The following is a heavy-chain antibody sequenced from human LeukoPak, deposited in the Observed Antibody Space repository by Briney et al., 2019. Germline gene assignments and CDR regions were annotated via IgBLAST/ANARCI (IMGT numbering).Heavy chain of an antibody. CDR3: ARTDLGFWSGYYTRYYFDY. CDR1: GGSISSNSYS. V-gene: IGHV4-39*01. J-gene: IGHJ4*02. CDR2: IDYSGST. D-gene: IGHD3-3*01. Sequence: SETLSLTCTVSGGSISSNSYSWGWIRQPPGKGLEWIVTIDYSGSTYYNPSLKSRVTISVDTSENQFSLRLTSVTAADTAVYYCARTDLGFWSGYYTRYYFDYWGQGTLVTVSS.